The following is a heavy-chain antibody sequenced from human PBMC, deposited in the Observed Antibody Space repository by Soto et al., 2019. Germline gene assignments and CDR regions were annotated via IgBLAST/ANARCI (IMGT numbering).Heavy chain of an antibody. CDR2: ISGSGGST. J-gene: IGHJ4*02. Sequence: PGGSLRLSCAASGFTFSSYAMSWVRQAPGKGLEWVSAISGSGGSTYYADSVKGRFTISRDNSKNTLYLQMNSLRAEDTAVYYCAKDQAPFYDFWSGSEYWGQGTLVTVSS. CDR1: GFTFSSYA. CDR3: AKDQAPFYDFWSGSEY. D-gene: IGHD3-3*01. V-gene: IGHV3-23*01.